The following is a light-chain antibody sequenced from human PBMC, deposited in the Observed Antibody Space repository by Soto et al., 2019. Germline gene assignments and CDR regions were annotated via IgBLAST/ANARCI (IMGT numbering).Light chain of an antibody. CDR1: RSDVGLYNL. CDR2: EGS. V-gene: IGLV2-23*01. CDR3: CSYAGISTYVV. J-gene: IGLJ2*01. Sequence: QSVLTQPASMSGSPGQTITISCTGTRSDVGLYNLVSWYQHHPGKAPKLMIYEGSERPSGVSDRFSGSKSGNTASLTISGLQAEDEADYYCCSYAGISTYVVFGGGTKLTVL.